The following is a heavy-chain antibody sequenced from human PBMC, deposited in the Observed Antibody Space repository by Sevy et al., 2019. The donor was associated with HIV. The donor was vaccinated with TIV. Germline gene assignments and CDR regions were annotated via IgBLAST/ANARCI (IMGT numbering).Heavy chain of an antibody. Sequence: SQTLSLTCVISGDSVSRNGAAWNWIRQSPSRGLEWLGRSYYRSTWHKDYAISVKSRLTITPDTSKNKFFLQLNSGTPEDTAMYYGVRAVAGVYYFDYWGQGTLVTVSS. D-gene: IGHD6-19*01. CDR1: GDSVSRNGAA. CDR2: SYYRSTWHK. J-gene: IGHJ4*02. V-gene: IGHV6-1*01. CDR3: VRAVAGVYYFDY.